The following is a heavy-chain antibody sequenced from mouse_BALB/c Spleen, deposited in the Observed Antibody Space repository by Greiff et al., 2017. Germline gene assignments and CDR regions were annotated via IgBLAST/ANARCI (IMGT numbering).Heavy chain of an antibody. Sequence: DVHLVESGGGLVQPGGSLKLSCAASGFTFSSYTMSWVRQTPEKRLEWVAYISNGGGSTYYPDTVKGRFTISRDNAKNTLYLQMSSLKSEDTAMYYCARHGSYYGSSYFDDWGQGTTLTVSS. J-gene: IGHJ2*01. D-gene: IGHD1-1*01. CDR1: GFTFSSYT. V-gene: IGHV5-12-2*01. CDR2: ISNGGGST. CDR3: ARHGSYYGSSYFDD.